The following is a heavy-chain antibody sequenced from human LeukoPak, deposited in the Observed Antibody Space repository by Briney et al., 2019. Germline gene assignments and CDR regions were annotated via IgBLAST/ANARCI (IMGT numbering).Heavy chain of an antibody. V-gene: IGHV3-23*01. J-gene: IGHJ4*02. CDR2: ISGSGGST. D-gene: IGHD2-2*01. CDR1: GFTFSSYA. CDR3: AKGIVVVPAAGGFDY. Sequence: GGSLRLSCAASGFTFSSYAMSWVRQAPGKGLEWVSAISGSGGSTYYADSVKGRFTIFRDNSKNTLYLQMNSLRAEDTAVYYCAKGIVVVPAAGGFDYWGQGTLVTVSS.